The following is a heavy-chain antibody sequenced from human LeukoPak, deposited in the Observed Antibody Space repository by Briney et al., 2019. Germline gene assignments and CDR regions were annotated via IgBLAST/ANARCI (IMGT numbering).Heavy chain of an antibody. D-gene: IGHD1-26*01. CDR2: ISGSGGSA. CDR1: GFTFSSYS. Sequence: GGSLRLSCAASGFTFSSYSMNWVRQAPGKGLEWVSGISGSGGSAFYADSVKGRFTISRDNSKNTLYLQMNSLRAEDTALYYCAKDRSTGNYWFFDLWGQGTLVTVSS. V-gene: IGHV3-23*01. J-gene: IGHJ4*02. CDR3: AKDRSTGNYWFFDL.